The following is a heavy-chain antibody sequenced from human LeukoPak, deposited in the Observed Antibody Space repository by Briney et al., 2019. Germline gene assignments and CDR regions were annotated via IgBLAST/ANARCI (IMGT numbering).Heavy chain of an antibody. CDR3: AELGITMIGGV. V-gene: IGHV3-11*04. CDR2: ISSSGSTI. J-gene: IGHJ6*04. D-gene: IGHD3-10*02. Sequence: TGGSLRLSCAASGFTFSDYYMNWVRQAPGKGPEWVSYISSSGSTIYYADSVKGRFTISRDNAKNSLYLQMNSLRAEDTAVYYCAELGITMIGGVWGKGTTVTVSS. CDR1: GFTFSDYY.